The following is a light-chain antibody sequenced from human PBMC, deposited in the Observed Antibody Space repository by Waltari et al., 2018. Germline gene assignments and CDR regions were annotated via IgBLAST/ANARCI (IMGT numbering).Light chain of an antibody. V-gene: IGLV2-14*03. CDR2: DVS. J-gene: IGLJ3*02. CDR1: RSDVGVYHY. CDR3: SSYTSSSTLWV. Sequence: QSALTQPASVSGSPGQSITIPCTGTRSDVGVYHYVPWYQQHPGKAPNLMIYDVSNRPSGVSNRFSGSKSGNTASLTISGLQAEDEADYYCSSYTSSSTLWVFGGGTKLTVL.